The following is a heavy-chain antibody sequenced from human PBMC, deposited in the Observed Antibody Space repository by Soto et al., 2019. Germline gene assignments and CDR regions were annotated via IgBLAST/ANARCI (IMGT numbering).Heavy chain of an antibody. V-gene: IGHV1-2*02. CDR1: GYTFTALY. J-gene: IGHJ5*02. CDR2: FNPKTGGT. CDR3: ARDGTVTTSGFNWFDP. D-gene: IGHD4-4*01. Sequence: EASVKVSCKASGYTFTALYMHWVRQAPGQGLEWMGWFNPKTGGTYYAQKFQGRVTMTSDTSISTAYMELTSLTSDDTALYYCARDGTVTTSGFNWFDPWGQGTLVTVSS.